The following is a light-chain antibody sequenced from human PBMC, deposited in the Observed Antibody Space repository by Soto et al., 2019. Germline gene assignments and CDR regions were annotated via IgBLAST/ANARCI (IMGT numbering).Light chain of an antibody. Sequence: EIVLTQSPGTQSLSPGERATLSCRASQSVTSSYLAWYQQKPGQAPRLLIYGASSRATGIPDRFSGSGSGTDFTLIISRLEPEDCAVYYYQQYASSLPTFGQGTKLEI. CDR2: GAS. V-gene: IGKV3-20*01. J-gene: IGKJ2*01. CDR3: QQYASSLPT. CDR1: QSVTSSY.